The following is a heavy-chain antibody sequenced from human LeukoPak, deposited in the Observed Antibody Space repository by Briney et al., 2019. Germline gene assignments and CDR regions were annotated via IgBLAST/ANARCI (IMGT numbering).Heavy chain of an antibody. CDR2: INHSGST. CDR3: AVGGYCSGGSCYIHWFDP. Sequence: SETLSLTCAVYGGSFSGYYWSWIRRPPGKRVEWSGEINHSGSTNYNPSLKSRVTILVDTSKNQFSLKLSSVTAADTAVYYCAVGGYCSGGSCYIHWFDPWGQGTLVTVSS. CDR1: GGSFSGYY. V-gene: IGHV4-34*01. D-gene: IGHD2-15*01. J-gene: IGHJ5*02.